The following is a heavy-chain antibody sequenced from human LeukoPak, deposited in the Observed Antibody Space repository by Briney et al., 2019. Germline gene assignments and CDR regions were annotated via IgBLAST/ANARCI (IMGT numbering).Heavy chain of an antibody. D-gene: IGHD3-16*01. CDR2: ISNSGSA. Sequence: SETLSLTCTVSGVXISTNYCNWIRQSPEKGLEWIGYISNSGSADRHPSLKSRVTISLDPSKNQLSLSLNSVTAADTAVYFCAGYDHSNYLAYWGQGARVTVSS. CDR1: GVXISTNY. V-gene: IGHV4-59*13. J-gene: IGHJ4*02. CDR3: AGYDHSNYLAY.